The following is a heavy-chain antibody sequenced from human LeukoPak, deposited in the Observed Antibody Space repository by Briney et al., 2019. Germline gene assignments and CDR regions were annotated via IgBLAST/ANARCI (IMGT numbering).Heavy chain of an antibody. CDR3: ARTPGYSSGRYYFDY. V-gene: IGHV3-21*01. CDR2: ISSSSGYI. J-gene: IGHJ4*02. CDR1: GFTFSYYS. D-gene: IGHD6-19*01. Sequence: PGGSLRLSCAASGFTFSYYSMNWVRQAPGKGLECVSSISSSSGYISYADSVKGRFTISRDNAKNSLYLQMNSLRAEDTAVYYCARTPGYSSGRYYFDYWGQGTLVTVSS.